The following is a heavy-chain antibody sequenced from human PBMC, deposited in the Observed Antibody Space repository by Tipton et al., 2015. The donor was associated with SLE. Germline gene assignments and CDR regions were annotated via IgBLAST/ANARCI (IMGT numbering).Heavy chain of an antibody. Sequence: LRLSCTVSGYSISSGYYWGWIRQPPGKGLEWIGSIYHSGSTNYNPSLKSRVTISVDTSKNQFSLKLSSVTAADTAVYYCARGRWSYYGSRAFDIWGQGTMVTVSS. CDR2: IYHSGST. V-gene: IGHV4-38-2*02. J-gene: IGHJ3*02. D-gene: IGHD3-10*01. CDR3: ARGRWSYYGSRAFDI. CDR1: GYSISSGYY.